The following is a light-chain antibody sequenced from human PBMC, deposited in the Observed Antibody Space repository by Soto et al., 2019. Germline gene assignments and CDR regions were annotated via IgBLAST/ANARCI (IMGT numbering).Light chain of an antibody. CDR1: QSIRNS. Sequence: EIVLTQSPATLSLSPGERATLSCRASQSIRNSLAWYQQKPGQAPRLLIYDASKRATGIPARFSGSGSGTDFTLTISSLEPEDFAVYYCQQRGEWPPGATFGQGARLEIK. V-gene: IGKV3-11*01. CDR3: QQRGEWPPGAT. J-gene: IGKJ5*01. CDR2: DAS.